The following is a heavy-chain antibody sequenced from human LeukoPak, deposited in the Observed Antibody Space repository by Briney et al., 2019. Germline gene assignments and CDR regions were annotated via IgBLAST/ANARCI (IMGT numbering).Heavy chain of an antibody. D-gene: IGHD2-21*02. Sequence: GGSLRLSCAASGLTFRNYWFHWVRQAPGKGLEWVSVIRGSGGGTYYADSVKGRFTISRDNSKNTVYLQMNSLRAEDTAVYYCVKARMPHCGTDCLESWGQGTLVTVSS. CDR1: GLTFRNYW. CDR3: VKARMPHCGTDCLES. CDR2: IRGSGGGT. J-gene: IGHJ4*02. V-gene: IGHV3-23*01.